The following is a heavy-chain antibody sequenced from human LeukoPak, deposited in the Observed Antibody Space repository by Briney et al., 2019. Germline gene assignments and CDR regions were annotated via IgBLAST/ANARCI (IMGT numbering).Heavy chain of an antibody. J-gene: IGHJ4*02. CDR1: GFTFNSYA. D-gene: IGHD6-13*01. Sequence: GGSLRLSCAASGFTFNSYAMSWVRQAPGKGLEWVSAISGSGDSTYYGDSVKGRFTISRDNSKNTLYLQMNSLRAEDTAVYYCAKTRPLDSSSWSHGDYWGQGTLVTVSS. CDR2: ISGSGDST. V-gene: IGHV3-23*01. CDR3: AKTRPLDSSSWSHGDY.